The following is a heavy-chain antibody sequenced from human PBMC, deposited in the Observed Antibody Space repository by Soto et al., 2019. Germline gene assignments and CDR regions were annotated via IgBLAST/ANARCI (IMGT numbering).Heavy chain of an antibody. CDR1: GFTFSESA. CDR2: IRNKDNNYST. V-gene: IGHV3-73*02. Sequence: ELQLVESGGGLVQPGGSLKLSCAASGFTFSESAMHWVRQASGKGLEWVGRIRNKDNNYSTAYTASVKGRFTISRDDSKETVDLQMNSLKIDATAVYYCTSRRAWTAVDPFDYCGLGTLVTVS. D-gene: IGHD5-18*01. J-gene: IGHJ4*02. CDR3: TSRRAWTAVDPFDY.